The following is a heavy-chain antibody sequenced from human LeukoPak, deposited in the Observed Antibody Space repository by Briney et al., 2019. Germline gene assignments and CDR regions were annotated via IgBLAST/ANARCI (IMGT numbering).Heavy chain of an antibody. CDR1: GFTFSSYA. CDR2: ISYDGSNK. V-gene: IGHV3-30-3*01. Sequence: GGSLRLSCAASGFTFSSYAMHWVRQAPGKGLEWVAVISYDGSNKYYADSVKGRFTISRDNAENSLYLQMNSLRAEDTAVYYCATVPDSSGYSFWGQGTLVTVSS. D-gene: IGHD3-22*01. J-gene: IGHJ4*02. CDR3: ATVPDSSGYSF.